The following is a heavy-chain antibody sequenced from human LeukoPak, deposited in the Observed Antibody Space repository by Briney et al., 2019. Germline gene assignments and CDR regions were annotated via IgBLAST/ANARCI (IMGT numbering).Heavy chain of an antibody. V-gene: IGHV4-34*01. J-gene: IGHJ5*02. CDR3: ATRRQKYSNRVGSWFDP. D-gene: IGHD4-11*01. CDR1: GGSFSGYY. CDR2: INHSGST. Sequence: PSETLSLTCAVYGGSFSGYYWSWIRQPPGKGLEWIGEINHSGSTNYNPSLKSRVTISVDTSKNQFSLKLSSVTAADTAVYYCATRRQKYSNRVGSWFDPWGQGTPVTVSS.